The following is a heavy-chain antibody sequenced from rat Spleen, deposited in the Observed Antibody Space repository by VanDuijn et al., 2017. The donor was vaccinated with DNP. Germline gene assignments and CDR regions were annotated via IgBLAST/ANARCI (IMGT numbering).Heavy chain of an antibody. V-gene: IGHV5-31*01. CDR3: ATDSPDGYTYWYFDF. Sequence: EVQLVESGGGPVQPGRSLKLSCVASGFIFSNYWMTWIRQAPGKGLEWVASITNTGDGSYYSDSVKGRFSISRDNAKSTLYLQVNSLRSEDTATYYCATDSPDGYTYWYFDFWGPGTMVTVSS. J-gene: IGHJ1*01. D-gene: IGHD1-4*01. CDR2: ITNTGDGS. CDR1: GFIFSNYW.